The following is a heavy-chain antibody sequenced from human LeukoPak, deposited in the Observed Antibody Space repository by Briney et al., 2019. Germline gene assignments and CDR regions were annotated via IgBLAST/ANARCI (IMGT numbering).Heavy chain of an antibody. CDR2: IIPIFGTA. CDR3: AGSIWFGEFNAEVVFDY. V-gene: IGHV1-69*05. D-gene: IGHD3-10*01. Sequence: SVKVSCKASGGTFSSYAISWVRQAPGQGLEWMGGIIPIFGTANYAQKFQGRVTITTDESTSTAYMVLSSLRSEDTAVYYCAGSIWFGEFNAEVVFDYWGQGTLVTVSS. J-gene: IGHJ4*02. CDR1: GGTFSSYA.